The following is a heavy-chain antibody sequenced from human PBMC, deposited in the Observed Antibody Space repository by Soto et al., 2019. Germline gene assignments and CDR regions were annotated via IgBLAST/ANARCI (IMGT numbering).Heavy chain of an antibody. J-gene: IGHJ4*02. D-gene: IGHD6-19*01. CDR1: GFTFSSYS. CDR3: ARDSSGWYATDY. Sequence: EVQLVESGGGLVKPGGSLRLSCAASGFTFSSYSMNWVRKAQGKGLEWVSSISSSSSYIYYADSVKGRFTISRDNAKNSLYLQMNSLRAEDTAVYYCARDSSGWYATDYWGQGTLVTVSS. CDR2: ISSSSSYI. V-gene: IGHV3-21*01.